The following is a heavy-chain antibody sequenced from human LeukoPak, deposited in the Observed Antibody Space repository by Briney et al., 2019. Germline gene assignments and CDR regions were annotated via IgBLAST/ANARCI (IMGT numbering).Heavy chain of an antibody. V-gene: IGHV3-74*01. Sequence: GGSLRLSCAASGFTFSSYWMHWVRQAPGKGLVWVPRINSDGSSTSYADSVKGRFTISRDNAKNTLYLQMNSLRAEDTAVYYCARDSLSDYDILTELGYWGQGTLVTVSS. J-gene: IGHJ4*02. D-gene: IGHD3-9*01. CDR1: GFTFSSYW. CDR3: ARDSLSDYDILTELGY. CDR2: INSDGSST.